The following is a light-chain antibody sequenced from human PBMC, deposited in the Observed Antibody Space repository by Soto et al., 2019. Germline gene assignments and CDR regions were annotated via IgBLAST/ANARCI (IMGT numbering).Light chain of an antibody. J-gene: IGLJ2*01. CDR3: QSYDSSLSGSV. Sequence: QSVLTQPPSVSGAPGQRDTISCTGSSSNIGAGYDVHWYQQLPGTAPKLLIYDNNNRPSGVPDRFSGSKSGTSASLAITGLQAEDEADYYCQSYDSSLSGSVFGGGTKLTVL. CDR2: DNN. V-gene: IGLV1-40*01. CDR1: SSNIGAGYD.